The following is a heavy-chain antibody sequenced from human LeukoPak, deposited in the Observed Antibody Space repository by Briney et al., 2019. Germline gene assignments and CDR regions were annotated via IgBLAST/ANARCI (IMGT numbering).Heavy chain of an antibody. V-gene: IGHV4-59*08. CDR1: GGSISRYY. D-gene: IGHD1-26*01. CDR2: IYSTGST. Sequence: PSETLSLTCTVSGGSISRYYWSWIPQPPGKGLEWVGYIYSTGSTNSNPSLKSRVTISIDTSRNQFSLRLTSVTAADTAVYYCARHESAVGALFYWGQGTLVTVSS. CDR3: ARHESAVGALFY. J-gene: IGHJ4*02.